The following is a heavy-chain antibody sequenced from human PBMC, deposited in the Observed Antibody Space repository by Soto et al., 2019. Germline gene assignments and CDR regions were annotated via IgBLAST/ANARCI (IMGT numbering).Heavy chain of an antibody. V-gene: IGHV3-66*01. CDR2: IYSGGST. Sequence: EVQLVESGGGLVQPGGSLRLSCAASGFTVSSNYMSWVRQAPGKGLEWVSVIYSGGSTYYADSVKGRFTISRDNSKNTLYLQMNSLRAEDTAVYYCARDLGDCTNGVCYTGSGDYWGQGPLVTVSS. CDR3: ARDLGDCTNGVCYTGSGDY. J-gene: IGHJ4*02. CDR1: GFTVSSNY. D-gene: IGHD2-8*01.